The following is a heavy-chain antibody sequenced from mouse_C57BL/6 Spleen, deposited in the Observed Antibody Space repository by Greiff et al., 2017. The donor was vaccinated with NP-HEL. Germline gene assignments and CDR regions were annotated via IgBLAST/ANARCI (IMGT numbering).Heavy chain of an antibody. CDR3: ARTPDYYGSSYGYFDV. D-gene: IGHD1-1*01. CDR2: IWSDGST. Sequence: QVQLKQSGPGLVAPSQSLSITCTVSGFSLTSYGVHWVRQPPGKGLEWLVVIWSDGSTTYNSALKSRLSISKDNSKSQVFLKMNSLQTDDTAMYYCARTPDYYGSSYGYFDVWGTGTTVTVSS. V-gene: IGHV2-6*03. J-gene: IGHJ1*03. CDR1: GFSLTSYG.